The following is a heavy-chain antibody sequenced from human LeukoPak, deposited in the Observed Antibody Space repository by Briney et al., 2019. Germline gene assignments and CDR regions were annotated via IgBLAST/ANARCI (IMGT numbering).Heavy chain of an antibody. CDR3: ARVGYTDTWYSSPPFDY. CDR2: IKQDGSEK. Sequence: PGGSLRLSCAASGFTFSSYWMSWVRQAPGKGLEWVANIKQDGSEKYYVDSVKGRFTISRDNAKNSLYLQMNSLRVEDTALYYCARVGYTDTWYSSPPFDYWGQGTLVTVSS. CDR1: GFTFSSYW. J-gene: IGHJ4*02. D-gene: IGHD2-15*01. V-gene: IGHV3-7*01.